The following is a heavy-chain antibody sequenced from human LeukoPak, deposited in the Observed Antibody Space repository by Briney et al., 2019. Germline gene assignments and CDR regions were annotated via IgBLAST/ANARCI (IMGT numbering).Heavy chain of an antibody. V-gene: IGHV4-59*01. Sequence: ASETLSLTCTVSGGSLSNYYWTWIRQPPGKGLEWIAYIFYTGSTNYNPSLKSRVTISVDTSRNQFSLKLRSVTAADTAVYYCARSGLDSRYYFGMDVWGQGTTVTVSS. J-gene: IGHJ6*02. D-gene: IGHD5-12*01. CDR3: ARSGLDSRYYFGMDV. CDR1: GGSLSNYY. CDR2: IFYTGST.